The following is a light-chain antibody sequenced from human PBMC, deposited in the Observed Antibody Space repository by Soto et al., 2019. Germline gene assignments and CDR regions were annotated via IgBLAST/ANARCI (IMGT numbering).Light chain of an antibody. V-gene: IGLV2-14*01. CDR2: EVT. CDR3: SSYTITSSPV. CDR1: SSDVGGYDF. J-gene: IGLJ1*01. Sequence: QSALTQPASVSGSPGQSITISCTGTSSDVGGYDFVSWYRQYPGQAPKILIYEVTHPPSGVPDRFSGSKSGNTASLTISGLQADDEADYYCSSYTITSSPVFGPGTKLTVL.